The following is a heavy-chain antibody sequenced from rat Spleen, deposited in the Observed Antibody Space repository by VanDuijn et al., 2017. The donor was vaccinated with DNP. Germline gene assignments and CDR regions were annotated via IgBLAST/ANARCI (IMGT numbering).Heavy chain of an antibody. J-gene: IGHJ4*01. CDR3: ARHYFDGSYYYGAMDA. CDR1: GFSLTSYT. Sequence: QVQLKESGPGLVQPSQTLSLTCTVSGFSLTSYTVSWARQPPGKGLEWIAAMSSGGSTYYNLALKSRTSISRDTSKSQVFLQMDSLQTEYTAMYFCARHYFDGSYYYGAMDAWGQGTAVTVSS. CDR2: MSSGGST. D-gene: IGHD1-12*02. V-gene: IGHV2-6*01.